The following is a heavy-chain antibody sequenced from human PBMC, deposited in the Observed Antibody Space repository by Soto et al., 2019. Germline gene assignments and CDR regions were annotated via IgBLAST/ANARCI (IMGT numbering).Heavy chain of an antibody. CDR1: GYDFSTYY. CDR2: IHPRDSDT. Sequence: PGESLKISCKGSGYDFSTYYIGWVRQMPGKGLEWLGLIHPRDSDTRYSPSFQGQVTISVDQSINTAYLQWSSLKASDTATYYCARDCRYSSYCCASDVWGQGTKVTVSS. D-gene: IGHD6-6*01. CDR3: ARDCRYSSYCCASDV. J-gene: IGHJ3*01. V-gene: IGHV5-51*01.